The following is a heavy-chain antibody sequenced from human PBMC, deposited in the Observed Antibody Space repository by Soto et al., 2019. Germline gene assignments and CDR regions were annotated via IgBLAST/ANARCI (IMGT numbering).Heavy chain of an antibody. CDR3: ARLTGDRDY. V-gene: IGHV4-59*12. D-gene: IGHD7-27*01. CDR2: IYYSGST. J-gene: IGHJ4*02. CDR1: GGSISSYY. Sequence: TSETLSLTCTVSGGSISSYYWSWIRQPPGKGLEWIGYIYYSGSTNYNPSLKSRVTISVDTSKNQFSLKLSSVTAADTAVYYCARLTGDRDYWGQGTLVTVSS.